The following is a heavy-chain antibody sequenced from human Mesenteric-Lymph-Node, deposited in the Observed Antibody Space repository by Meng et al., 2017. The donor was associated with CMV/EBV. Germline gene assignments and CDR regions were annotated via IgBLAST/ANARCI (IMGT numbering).Heavy chain of an antibody. V-gene: IGHV2-5*02. J-gene: IGHJ4*02. CDR1: GVG. CDR3: AHGPDYYDILTGYYKRGDYFDY. D-gene: IGHD3-9*01. CDR2: IYWDDDK. Sequence: GVGVGWIRQPPGKALEWLALIYWDDDKRYSPSLKSRLTITKDTSKNQVVLTMTNMDPVDTATYYCAHGPDYYDILTGYYKRGDYFDYWGQGTLVTVSS.